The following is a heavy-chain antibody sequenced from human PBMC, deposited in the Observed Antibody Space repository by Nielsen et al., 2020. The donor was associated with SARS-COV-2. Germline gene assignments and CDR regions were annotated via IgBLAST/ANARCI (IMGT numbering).Heavy chain of an antibody. D-gene: IGHD3-10*01. CDR3: ATKQYYYDSRSFSIDD. Sequence: GGSLRLSCAASGFIFSDYYVTWIRQVPGKGLEWVSDISSSGSITHYADSVKGRFTISRDNAKNLLYLQMNSLRAEDTAMYFCATKQYYYDSRSFSIDDWGQGTLVTVSS. J-gene: IGHJ4*02. CDR1: GFIFSDYY. V-gene: IGHV3-11*04. CDR2: ISSSGSIT.